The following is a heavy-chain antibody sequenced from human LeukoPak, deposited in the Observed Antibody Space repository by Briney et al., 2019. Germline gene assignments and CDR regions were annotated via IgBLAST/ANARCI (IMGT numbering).Heavy chain of an antibody. CDR1: GGSFSGYY. J-gene: IGHJ6*03. CDR2: INHSGST. D-gene: IGHD4-17*01. Sequence: SETLSLTCAVYGGSFSGYYWSWIRQPPGKGLEWIGEINHSGSTNYNPSLKSRVTISVDTSKNQFSLKLSSVTAADTAVYYCARRYGDYVVYYYYMDVWGKGTTVTVSS. CDR3: ARRYGDYVVYYYYMDV. V-gene: IGHV4-34*01.